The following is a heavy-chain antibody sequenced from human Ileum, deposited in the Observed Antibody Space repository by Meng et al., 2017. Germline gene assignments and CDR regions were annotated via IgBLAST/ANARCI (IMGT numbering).Heavy chain of an antibody. CDR2: INHNGNT. J-gene: IGHJ4*02. Sequence: LLLQQWGAGLLKPSETLSLTCVVYGGSFSANYWTWIRQPPGKGLEWIGEINHNGNTNYKPSLKSRVTISVDTSKKQFSLRLTSVTAADTAVYYCASARYDNWGQGTLVTVSS. CDR3: ASARYDN. CDR1: GGSFSANY. V-gene: IGHV4-34*01.